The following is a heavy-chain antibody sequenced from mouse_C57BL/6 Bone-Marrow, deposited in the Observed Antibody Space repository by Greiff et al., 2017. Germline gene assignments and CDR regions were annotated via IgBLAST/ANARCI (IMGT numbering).Heavy chain of an antibody. CDR1: GYTFTDYN. Sequence: VQLQQSGPELVKPGASVKIPCKASGYTFTDYNMDWVKQSPGKSLEWIGDINPNNGGTIYNQKFKGKATLTVDKSSSTSYMELRRLTSEDTAVYHCAREGLHDYDGDYYAMDYWGQGTSVTVSS. J-gene: IGHJ4*01. CDR2: INPNNGGT. CDR3: AREGLHDYDGDYYAMDY. D-gene: IGHD2-4*01. V-gene: IGHV1-18*01.